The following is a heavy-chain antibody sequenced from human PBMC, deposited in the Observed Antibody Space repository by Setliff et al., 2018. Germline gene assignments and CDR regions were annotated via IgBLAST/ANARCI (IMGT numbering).Heavy chain of an antibody. CDR2: ISHSNTYI. J-gene: IGHJ5*02. CDR3: ARGNFYYFDRTGRGPNWFDP. D-gene: IGHD3-22*01. Sequence: PGGSLRLSCAASGFVFSTYDMNWVRQAPGKGLEWVSSISHSNTYIYYADSVKGRFTISRDNATNSLYLQMNSLSAEDTAVYYCARGNFYYFDRTGRGPNWFDPWGQGTLVTVSS. V-gene: IGHV3-21*01. CDR1: GFVFSTYD.